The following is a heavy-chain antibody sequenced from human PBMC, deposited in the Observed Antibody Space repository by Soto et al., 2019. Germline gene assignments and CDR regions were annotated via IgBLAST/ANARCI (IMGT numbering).Heavy chain of an antibody. CDR2: ISKSGSII. J-gene: IGHJ5*02. CDR3: ARDLSPYSDYYDESTSETWFDP. CDR1: GFTFSDYY. Sequence: GGSLRLSCAASGFTFSDYYMSWLRQPPGKGLEWVSYISKSGSIIHFADSVKGRFAISRDNAKNTLYLQMSSLRAEDTALYYCARDLSPYSDYYDESTSETWFDPWGQGTLVTVLL. V-gene: IGHV3-11*01. D-gene: IGHD3-16*01.